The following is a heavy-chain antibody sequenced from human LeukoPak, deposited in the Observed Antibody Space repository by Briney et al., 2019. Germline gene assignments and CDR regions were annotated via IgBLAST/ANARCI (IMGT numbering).Heavy chain of an antibody. J-gene: IGHJ4*01. Sequence: GGSLRLSCAASGFTFSSYSMNWVRQAPGKGLEWVSSISSSSSYIYYADSVKGRFTISRDNAKNSLYLQMNSLRAEDTAVYYCARDGPKRIAAAAYFDYWGXGTLVTXSS. D-gene: IGHD6-13*01. CDR1: GFTFSSYS. CDR2: ISSSSSYI. CDR3: ARDGPKRIAAAAYFDY. V-gene: IGHV3-21*01.